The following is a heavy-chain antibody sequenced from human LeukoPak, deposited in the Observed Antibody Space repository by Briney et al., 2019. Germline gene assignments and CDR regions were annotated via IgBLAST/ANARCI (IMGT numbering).Heavy chain of an antibody. Sequence: SETLSLTCTVSGYSISSGYYWGWIRQPPGKGLEWIGYIYYSGSTNYIPSLKSRVTISVDTSKNQFSLKLSSVTAADTAVYYCARGVVAATKAVWLDYWGQGTLVTVSS. D-gene: IGHD2-15*01. V-gene: IGHV4-59*01. J-gene: IGHJ4*02. CDR2: IYYSGST. CDR1: GYSISSGYY. CDR3: ARGVVAATKAVWLDY.